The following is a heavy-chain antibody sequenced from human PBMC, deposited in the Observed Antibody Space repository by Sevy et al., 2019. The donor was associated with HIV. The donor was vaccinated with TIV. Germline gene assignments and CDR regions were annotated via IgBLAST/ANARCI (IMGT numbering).Heavy chain of an antibody. D-gene: IGHD2-2*01. V-gene: IGHV4-38-2*01. CDR2: IYHSGST. CDR1: GYSISSGYY. Sequence: SETLSLTCAVSGYSISSGYYWGWIRQPPGKGLEWIGSIYHSGSTYYNPSLKSRVTISVDTSKNQFSLKLSSVTAADTAVYYCARHGGDIVVVPAAILLGGRGVSMFDPWGQGTLVTVSS. CDR3: ARHGGDIVVVPAAILLGGRGVSMFDP. J-gene: IGHJ5*02.